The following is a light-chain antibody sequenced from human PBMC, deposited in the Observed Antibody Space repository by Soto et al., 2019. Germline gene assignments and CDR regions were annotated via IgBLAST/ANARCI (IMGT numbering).Light chain of an antibody. CDR1: QSVSDN. CDR3: QQYDKWPRT. J-gene: IGKJ1*01. Sequence: VLTQSPATLFVSPGERATLSCRASQSVSDNLAWYQQTPGQAPRLLIYGASTRLTDIPARFSGSGSGTEFTLTISSLQSEDFAVYFCQQYDKWPRTFGQGTKMEIK. CDR2: GAS. V-gene: IGKV3-15*01.